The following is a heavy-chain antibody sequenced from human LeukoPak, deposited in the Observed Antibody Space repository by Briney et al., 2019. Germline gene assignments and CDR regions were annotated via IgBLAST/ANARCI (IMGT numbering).Heavy chain of an antibody. Sequence: PGGSLRLSCAASGFIFSDYHMSWIRQTSGKGLEWVAYISPGGDAVYFADSVRGRITISRDNAKNSLFLQMSSLTAEDTAVYYCSGDRDITVAGPGGYFDYWGQGSLVTVYS. CDR1: GFIFSDYH. J-gene: IGHJ4*02. V-gene: IGHV3-11*01. D-gene: IGHD6-19*01. CDR3: SGDRDITVAGPGGYFDY. CDR2: ISPGGDAV.